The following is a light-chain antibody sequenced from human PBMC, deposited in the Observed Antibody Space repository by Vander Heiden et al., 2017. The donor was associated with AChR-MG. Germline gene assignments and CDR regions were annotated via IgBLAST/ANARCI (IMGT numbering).Light chain of an antibody. CDR3: QTWGTGNWV. CDR2: LNSDGSH. J-gene: IGLJ3*02. V-gene: IGLV4-69*01. Sequence: QLVLTQSPSASASLVASVKLTCTLSSGHSSYAIAWHQQQPEKGARYLMKLNSDGSHSKGDGIPDRFSGSSSGAERYLTISSLQSEDEADYYCQTWGTGNWVFGGGTKLTVL. CDR1: SGHSSYA.